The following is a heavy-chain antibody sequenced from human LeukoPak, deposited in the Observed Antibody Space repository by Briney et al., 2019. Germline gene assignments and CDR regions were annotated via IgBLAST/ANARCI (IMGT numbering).Heavy chain of an antibody. Sequence: GGSLRLSCAASGFTFSSYGMHWVRQAPGKGLEWVAVISYDGSNKYYADSVKGRFTISRDNSKNTLYLQMNSLRAEDTAVYYCARAPSGVVVTATNFDYWGQGTLVTVSS. CDR3: ARAPSGVVVTATNFDY. CDR2: ISYDGSNK. V-gene: IGHV3-30*03. CDR1: GFTFSSYG. J-gene: IGHJ4*02. D-gene: IGHD2-21*02.